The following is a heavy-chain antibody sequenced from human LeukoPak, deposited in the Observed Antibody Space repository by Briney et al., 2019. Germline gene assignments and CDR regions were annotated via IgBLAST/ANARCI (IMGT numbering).Heavy chain of an antibody. CDR1: GYTFTSYD. V-gene: IGHV1-8*01. CDR2: MNPNSGNT. CDR3: ARGMVVAARDWFDP. Sequence: EASVKVSCKASGYTFTSYDINWVRQATGQGLEWMGWMNPNSGNTGYAQKFQGRVTMTRNTSISTAYMGLSSLRSEDTAVYYCARGMVVAARDWFDPWGQGTLVTVSS. J-gene: IGHJ5*02. D-gene: IGHD2-15*01.